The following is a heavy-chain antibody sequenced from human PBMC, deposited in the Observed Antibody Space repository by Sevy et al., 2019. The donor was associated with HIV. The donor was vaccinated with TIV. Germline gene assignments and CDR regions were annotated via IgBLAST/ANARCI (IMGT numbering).Heavy chain of an antibody. V-gene: IGHV4-39*01. J-gene: IGHJ4*02. CDR1: GGSISSSSYY. CDR3: ARSPKRWLQLFYFDY. Sequence: SENLSLTCTVSGGSISSSSYYWGWIRQPPGKGLEWIGSIYYSGSTYYNPSHKSRVTISVDTSKNQFSLKLSSVTAADTAVYYCARSPKRWLQLFYFDYWGQGTLVTVSS. CDR2: IYYSGST. D-gene: IGHD5-12*01.